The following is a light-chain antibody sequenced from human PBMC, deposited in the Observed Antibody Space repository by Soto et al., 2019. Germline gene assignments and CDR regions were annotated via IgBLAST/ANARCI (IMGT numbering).Light chain of an antibody. V-gene: IGKV3-15*01. CDR2: GAS. CDR3: QQYSKWPWT. J-gene: IGKJ1*01. Sequence: EIVMTQSPATLSVSPGEGATLSCRARQSVSNSLAWHQQKPGQGPRLLIYGASTRATGIPARFSGSGSGTDFTLTISILQSEDFAVYYCQQYSKWPWTFGQGTKVEI. CDR1: QSVSNS.